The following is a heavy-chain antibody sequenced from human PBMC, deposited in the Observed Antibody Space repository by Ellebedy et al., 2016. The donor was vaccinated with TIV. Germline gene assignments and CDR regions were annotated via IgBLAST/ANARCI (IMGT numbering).Heavy chain of an antibody. D-gene: IGHD2-15*01. CDR1: GFTFSSYS. Sequence: PGGSLRLSCAASGFTFSSYSMNWVRQAPGKGLEWVSYISSSSSPTLYADSVKGRFTISRDNAKNSLYLQMSSLRDEDTAVYYCATDGVVVAATAFDIWGQGTMVTVSS. CDR3: ATDGVVVAATAFDI. V-gene: IGHV3-48*02. J-gene: IGHJ3*02. CDR2: ISSSSSPT.